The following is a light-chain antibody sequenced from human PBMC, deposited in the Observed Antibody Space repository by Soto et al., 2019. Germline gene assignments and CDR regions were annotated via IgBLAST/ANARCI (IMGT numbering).Light chain of an antibody. Sequence: EIVLTQSPGTLSLSQGERATLSCRASQSVSRSYLAWYQQKPGQAPRLLIYGASSRATGIPDRFSGSGSGTDFTLTISRREPEDFAVYYCHQYDSSPLTFGGGTKVEIK. CDR1: QSVSRSY. CDR3: HQYDSSPLT. V-gene: IGKV3-20*01. CDR2: GAS. J-gene: IGKJ4*01.